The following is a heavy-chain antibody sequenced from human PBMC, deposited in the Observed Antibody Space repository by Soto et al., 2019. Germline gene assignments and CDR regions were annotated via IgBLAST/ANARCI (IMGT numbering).Heavy chain of an antibody. Sequence: PGGSLRLSCAASGFTFSSYAMSWVRQAPGKGLEWVSAISGSGGSTYYADSVKGRFTISRDNSKNTLYLQMNSLRAEDTAVYYCAKDDSSGYYYGGGYFDYWGQGTLVTVSS. CDR1: GFTFSSYA. D-gene: IGHD3-22*01. CDR3: AKDDSSGYYYGGGYFDY. J-gene: IGHJ4*02. CDR2: ISGSGGST. V-gene: IGHV3-23*01.